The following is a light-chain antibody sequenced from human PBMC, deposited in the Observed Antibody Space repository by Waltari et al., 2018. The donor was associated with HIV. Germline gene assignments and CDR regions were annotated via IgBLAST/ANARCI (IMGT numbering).Light chain of an antibody. J-gene: IGLJ3*02. CDR2: EDN. V-gene: IGLV1-51*02. CDR3: GTWDAGLSVAV. CDR1: TSEFEHNY. Sequence: QSVLTQPPSLSAAPGQQVTISCSGGTSEFEHNYVSWYQQFPGTAPKLLIYEDNKRLAGIPDRFSGSKFGTSATLVIAELQTGDEADYFCGTWDAGLSVAVFGGGTKLTV.